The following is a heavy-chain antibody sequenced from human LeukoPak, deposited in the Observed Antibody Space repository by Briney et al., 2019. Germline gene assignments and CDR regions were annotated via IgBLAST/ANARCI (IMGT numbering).Heavy chain of an antibody. V-gene: IGHV4-39*07. CDR3: AREALVPARSFDY. J-gene: IGHJ4*02. CDR2: IYHSGST. CDR1: GGPISSGGYY. Sequence: SETLSLTCTVSGGPISSGGYYWGWIRQPPGKGLEWIGSIYHSGSTYYNPFLKSRVTISVDTSKNQFSLKLSSVTAADTAVYYCAREALVPARSFDYWGQGTLVTVSS. D-gene: IGHD2-2*01.